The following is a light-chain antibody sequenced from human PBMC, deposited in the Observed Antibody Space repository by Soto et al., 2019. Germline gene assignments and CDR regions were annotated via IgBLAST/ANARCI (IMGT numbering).Light chain of an antibody. V-gene: IGKV3-11*01. Sequence: EIVMTQSPATLSVSPGERATLSCRASQSISSNLAWYQQRPGQAPRLLLFDASNRATAIPARFSGSGSGTDFTLTISSLEPEDFAVYYCQQRTNWPRTFGQGTKLEIK. CDR3: QQRTNWPRT. CDR2: DAS. J-gene: IGKJ2*01. CDR1: QSISSN.